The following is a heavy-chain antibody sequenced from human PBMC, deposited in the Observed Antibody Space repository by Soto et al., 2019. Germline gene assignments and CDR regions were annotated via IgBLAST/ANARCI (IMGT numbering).Heavy chain of an antibody. CDR1: GGSISSGDYY. CDR3: ARDRAPYYDFWNYNWFDP. V-gene: IGHV4-30-4*01. CDR2: IYYSGST. D-gene: IGHD3-3*01. J-gene: IGHJ5*02. Sequence: TSETLSLTCTVSGGSISSGDYYWSWIRQPPGKGLEWIGYIYYSGSTYYNPSLKSRVTISVDTSKNQFSLKLSSVTAADTAVYYCARDRAPYYDFWNYNWFDPWGQGTLVTVSS.